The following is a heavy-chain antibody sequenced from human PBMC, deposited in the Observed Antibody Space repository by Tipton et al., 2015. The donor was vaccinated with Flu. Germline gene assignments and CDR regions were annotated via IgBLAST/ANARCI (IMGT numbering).Heavy chain of an antibody. CDR2: ITWDAGRT. CDR3: VKDKRRRDGYNHVFDY. J-gene: IGHJ4*02. V-gene: IGHV3-43D*04. Sequence: GSLRLSCAASGFTFGDYVIHWVRQAPGKGLEWVSLITWDAGRTYYGDSVKGRFTISRDNSKNSLYLRMNSLRSEDTAIYYCVKDKRRRDGYNHVFDYWGQGTLVTVSS. D-gene: IGHD5-24*01. CDR1: GFTFGDYV.